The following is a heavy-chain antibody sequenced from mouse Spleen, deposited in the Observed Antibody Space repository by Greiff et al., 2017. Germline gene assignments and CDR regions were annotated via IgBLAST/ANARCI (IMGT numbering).Heavy chain of an antibody. D-gene: IGHD1-1*01. V-gene: IGHV1-55*01. CDR2: IYPGSGST. CDR1: GYTFTSYW. Sequence: QVQLQQPGAELVKPGASVKMSCKASGYTFTSYWITWVKQRPGQGLEWIGDIYPGSGSTNYNEKFKSKATLTVDTSSSTAYMQLSSLTSEDSAVYYCARGAQYYGSSSYYFDYWGQGTTLTVSS. J-gene: IGHJ2*01. CDR3: ARGAQYYGSSSYYFDY.